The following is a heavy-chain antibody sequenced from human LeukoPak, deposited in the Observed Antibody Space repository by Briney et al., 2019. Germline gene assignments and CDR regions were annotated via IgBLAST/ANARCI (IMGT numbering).Heavy chain of an antibody. CDR3: AIDLWFGESAPIYYYGMDV. V-gene: IGHV3-21*01. CDR1: GFTFSSYS. Sequence: GGSLRLSCAASGFTFSSYSMNWVRQAPGKGLERVSSISSSSSYIYYAQSVKGRFTISRDNAKNSLYLKMNSLRAEDTAVYYCAIDLWFGESAPIYYYGMDVWGQGTTVTVSS. D-gene: IGHD3-10*01. J-gene: IGHJ6*02. CDR2: ISSSSSYI.